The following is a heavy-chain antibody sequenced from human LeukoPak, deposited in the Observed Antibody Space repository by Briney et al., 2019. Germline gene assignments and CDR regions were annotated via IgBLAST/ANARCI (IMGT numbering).Heavy chain of an antibody. CDR2: ISSSSSAM. CDR1: GFTHSEYN. V-gene: IGHV3-48*02. CDR3: ASGLNRYISGSRFDF. Sequence: GGSLRLSCSASGFTHSEYNKNGLRQAPGKGLEWVSYISSSSSAMYYADSVRGRFTISRDNAKSSLYLQMKSLREEDTAVYFCASGLNRYISGSRFDFWGQGTLVTVSS. J-gene: IGHJ4*02. D-gene: IGHD6-19*01.